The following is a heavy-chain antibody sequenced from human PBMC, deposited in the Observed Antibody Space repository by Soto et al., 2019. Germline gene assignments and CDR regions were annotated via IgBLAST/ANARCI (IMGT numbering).Heavy chain of an antibody. CDR1: GFSLSTSGVG. CDR3: VHGSSIVGAPAFDY. V-gene: IGHV2-5*02. Sequence: QITLKESGPALVKPTQTLTLTCSFSGFSLSTSGVGVGWVRQAPGKALEWLTLFYWDDDRRYNPSLKSRLTFAKDTSRNQVVLTMTNMDPVDTATYYCVHGSSIVGAPAFDYWGQGILVTVSS. D-gene: IGHD1-26*01. J-gene: IGHJ4*02. CDR2: FYWDDDR.